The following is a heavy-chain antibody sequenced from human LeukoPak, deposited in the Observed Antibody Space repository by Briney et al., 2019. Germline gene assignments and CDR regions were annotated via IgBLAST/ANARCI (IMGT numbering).Heavy chain of an antibody. CDR3: ARDDVAWNDVHWFDP. J-gene: IGHJ5*02. D-gene: IGHD1-1*01. Sequence: GGSLRLSCAASGFTFSYYTMNWVRQAPGKWLEWVSSINSIGSYMYYADSVKGRFTISRDNAKHSLYLQMSSLRAEDTAVYYCARDDVAWNDVHWFDPWGEGTLVTVSS. CDR2: INSIGSYM. V-gene: IGHV3-21*01. CDR1: GFTFSYYT.